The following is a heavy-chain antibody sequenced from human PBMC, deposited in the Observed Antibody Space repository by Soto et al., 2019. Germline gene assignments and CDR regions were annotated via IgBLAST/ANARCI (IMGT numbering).Heavy chain of an antibody. Sequence: ASVKVSCKASGYTFTSYYTHWVRKAPGQGLEWMGIINPSGGSTSYAQKFQGRVTMTRDTSTSTVYMELSSLRSEDTAVYYCARDRCITIFGVVRNWFDPWGQGTLVTVSS. D-gene: IGHD3-3*01. CDR3: ARDRCITIFGVVRNWFDP. CDR1: GYTFTSYY. J-gene: IGHJ5*02. V-gene: IGHV1-46*01. CDR2: INPSGGST.